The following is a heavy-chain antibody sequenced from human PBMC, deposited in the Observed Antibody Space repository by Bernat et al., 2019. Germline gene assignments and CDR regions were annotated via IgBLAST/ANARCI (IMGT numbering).Heavy chain of an antibody. CDR1: GFTFSDYY. Sequence: QVQLVESGGGLVKPGGSLRLPCAASGFTFSDYYMSWIRQAPGKGLEWVSYISSSGSTIYYADPVKGRFTISRDNDKNSLYLQMNSLRAEDTAVYYCARGDHMVVVPAAITAAFDIWGQGTMVTVSS. CDR2: ISSSGSTI. J-gene: IGHJ3*02. CDR3: ARGDHMVVVPAAITAAFDI. V-gene: IGHV3-11*01. D-gene: IGHD2-2*02.